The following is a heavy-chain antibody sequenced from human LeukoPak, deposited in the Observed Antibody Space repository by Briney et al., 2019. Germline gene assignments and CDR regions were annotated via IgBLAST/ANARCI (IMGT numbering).Heavy chain of an antibody. CDR2: VDYSGSA. CDR3: ARHGEGSFYFDL. V-gene: IGHV4-39*01. D-gene: IGHD4-17*01. Sequence: SATLSLTCTVSGGSLRSSYSFWGWIRQPPGEGLEWIGNVDYSGSAFYNPSLKSRVAISVDRSKTQFSLRLTSVTAADTAVYYCARHGEGSFYFDLWGQGTLVTVSS. CDR1: GGSLRSSYSF. J-gene: IGHJ4*02.